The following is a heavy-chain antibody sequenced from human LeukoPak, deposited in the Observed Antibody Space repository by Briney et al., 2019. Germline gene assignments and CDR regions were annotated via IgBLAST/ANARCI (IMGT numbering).Heavy chain of an antibody. CDR2: IYYSGST. CDR1: GGSVSSGSYY. V-gene: IGHV4-61*01. J-gene: IGHJ4*02. CDR3: ARAGAAGVLDY. D-gene: IGHD6-13*01. Sequence: PSETLSLTCTVSGGSVSSGSYYWSWIRQPPGKGLEWIGYIYYSGSTNYNPSLKSRVTISVDTSKNQFSLKLSSVTAADTAVYYCARAGAAGVLDYWGQGTLVTVSS.